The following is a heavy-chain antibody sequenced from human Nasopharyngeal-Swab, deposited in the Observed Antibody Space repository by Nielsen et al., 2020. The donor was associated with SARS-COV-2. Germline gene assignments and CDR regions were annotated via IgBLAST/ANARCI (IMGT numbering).Heavy chain of an antibody. CDR3: ARESVAAILDAFDI. J-gene: IGHJ3*02. V-gene: IGHV3-21*01. CDR1: GFTFSDYS. D-gene: IGHD2-21*02. Sequence: GESLKISCAASGFTFSDYSMNWVRQAPGKGLEWVSSISSSSTYIFYADSLKGRFTISRDNARNSLYMQMNSLRDEDTAVYYCARESVAAILDAFDIWGQGTMVTVSS. CDR2: ISSSSTYI.